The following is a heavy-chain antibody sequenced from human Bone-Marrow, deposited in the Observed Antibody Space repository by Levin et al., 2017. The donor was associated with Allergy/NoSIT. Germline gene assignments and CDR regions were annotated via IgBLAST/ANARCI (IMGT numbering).Heavy chain of an antibody. J-gene: IGHJ3*02. Sequence: PGGSLRLSCSASGFTFSSYAMHWVRQAPGKGLEYVSAISSNGGSTYYADSVKGRFTISRDNSKNTLYLQMSSLRAEDTAVYYCVKDFATTPDAFDIWGQGTMVTVSS. D-gene: IGHD5-12*01. CDR2: ISSNGGST. V-gene: IGHV3-64D*06. CDR1: GFTFSSYA. CDR3: VKDFATTPDAFDI.